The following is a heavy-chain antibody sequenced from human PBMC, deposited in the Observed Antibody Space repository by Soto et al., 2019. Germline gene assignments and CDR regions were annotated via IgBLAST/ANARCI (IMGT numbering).Heavy chain of an antibody. CDR3: WALGYCSGGSCYIN. J-gene: IGHJ4*02. D-gene: IGHD2-15*01. CDR2: ISYDGSNK. V-gene: IGHV3-30-3*01. CDR1: GFTFSSYA. Sequence: PGGSLRLSCAASGFTFSSYAMHWVRQAPGKGLEWVAVISYDGSNKYYADSVKGRFTISRDNAKNTLYLQMNSLRAEDTAVYYCWALGYCSGGSCYINWGQGTLVTVSS.